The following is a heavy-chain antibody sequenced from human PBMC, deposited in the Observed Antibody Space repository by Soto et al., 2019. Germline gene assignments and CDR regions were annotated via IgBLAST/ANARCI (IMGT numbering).Heavy chain of an antibody. V-gene: IGHV4-59*01. CDR3: ARLVEYSSSWYEPNWFDP. CDR1: APSISSYY. D-gene: IGHD6-13*01. CDR2: IYYSGST. J-gene: IGHJ5*02. Sequence: SETLSLTCTVSAPSISSYYWSWIRQPPGKGLEWIGYIYYSGSTNYNPSLKSRVTISVDTSKNQFSLKLSSVTAADTAVYYCARLVEYSSSWYEPNWFDPWGQGTLVTVS.